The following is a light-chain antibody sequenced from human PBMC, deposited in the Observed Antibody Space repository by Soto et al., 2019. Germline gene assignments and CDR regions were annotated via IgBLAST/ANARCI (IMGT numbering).Light chain of an antibody. CDR3: SSYAGSSWV. Sequence: QSVLTQPPSASGSPGQSVTISWTGTSSDVGAYNYVSWYQQHPGKAPKLMIYDVSKRPSGVPYRFSGSKSGNAASLTVSGLQGEDEADYYCSSYAGSSWVFGGGTKLTAL. CDR2: DVS. V-gene: IGLV2-8*01. CDR1: SSDVGAYNY. J-gene: IGLJ3*02.